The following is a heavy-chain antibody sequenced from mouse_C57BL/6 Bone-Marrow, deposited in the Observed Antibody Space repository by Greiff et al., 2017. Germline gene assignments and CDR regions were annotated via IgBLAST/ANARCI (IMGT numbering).Heavy chain of an antibody. CDR1: GYTFTSYW. V-gene: IGHV1-59*01. D-gene: IGHD1-1*01. Sequence: QVQLQQPGAELVRPGTSVKLSCKASGYTFTSYWMHWVKQRPGQGLEWIGVIDPSDSYTNYNQKFKGKATLTVDTSSSTAYMQLSSLTSEDSAVYYCARITTVVAHWYFDVWGTGTTVTVSS. CDR2: IDPSDSYT. J-gene: IGHJ1*03. CDR3: ARITTVVAHWYFDV.